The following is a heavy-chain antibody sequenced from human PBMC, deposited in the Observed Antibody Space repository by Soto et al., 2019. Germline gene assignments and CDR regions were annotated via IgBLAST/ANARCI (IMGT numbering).Heavy chain of an antibody. CDR3: ARGPMRRYCSSTSCYPYSSGWYEEHFQH. CDR2: ISAYNGNT. Sequence: ASVKVSCKASGYTFTGYGFSWGRHAPGQGLEWMGWISAYNGNTKYAQKLQDRVTMTTDTSTSTVYMELSSLRSEDKAVYYCARGPMRRYCSSTSCYPYSSGWYEEHFQHWGQGTLVTVSS. J-gene: IGHJ1*01. V-gene: IGHV1-18*01. CDR1: GYTFTGYG. D-gene: IGHD2-2*01.